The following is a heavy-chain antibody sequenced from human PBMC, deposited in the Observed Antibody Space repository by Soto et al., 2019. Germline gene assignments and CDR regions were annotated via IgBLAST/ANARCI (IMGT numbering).Heavy chain of an antibody. CDR2: TYYRSKWYY. V-gene: IGHV6-1*01. J-gene: IGHJ4*02. Sequence: SQTLSLTCVISGDSVSSNSAAWNWIRQSPSRGLEWLGRTYYRSKWYYNYAVPVKSRITINPDTSKNQFSLQLNSVTPEDTAVYFCERSRDCTSATCLNDYWGPGTLVTVSS. CDR3: ERSRDCTSATCLNDY. D-gene: IGHD2-8*02. CDR1: GDSVSSNSAA.